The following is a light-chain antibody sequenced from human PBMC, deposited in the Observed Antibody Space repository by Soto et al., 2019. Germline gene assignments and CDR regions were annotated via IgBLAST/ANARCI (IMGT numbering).Light chain of an antibody. CDR1: NSDLGSYNL. CDR3: SSYAGSNNFV. CDR2: EVN. V-gene: IGLV2-8*01. Sequence: QSALTQPASVSGSPGQSITISCTGTNSDLGSYNLVSWYQQHPGKAPKLMIYEVNKRPSGVPDRFSGSKSGNTASLTVSGLQAEDEADYYCSSYAGSNNFVFGTGTKVTVL. J-gene: IGLJ1*01.